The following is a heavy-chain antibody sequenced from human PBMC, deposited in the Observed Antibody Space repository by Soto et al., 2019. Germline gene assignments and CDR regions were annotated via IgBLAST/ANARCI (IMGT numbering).Heavy chain of an antibody. J-gene: IGHJ6*02. CDR1: GFTFSSYG. Sequence: QVQLVESGGGVVQPGRSLRLSCAASGFTFSSYGMHWVRQAPGKGLEWVAVISYAGSNKYYADSVKGRFPISRDNSKKPWYLGMNTLRAEDTAVYYWAKDRGSSWPCYYSGMDVWGPGNTGTVSS. V-gene: IGHV3-30*18. CDR2: ISYAGSNK. CDR3: AKDRGSSWPCYYSGMDV. D-gene: IGHD6-13*01.